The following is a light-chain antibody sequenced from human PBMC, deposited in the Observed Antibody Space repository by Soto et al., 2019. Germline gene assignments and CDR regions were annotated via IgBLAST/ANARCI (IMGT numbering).Light chain of an antibody. Sequence: DLQLTQSPSFLSASVGDRVTITCRASQGISSYLVWYQQKPGKAPKLLIYGASTLQSGVPSRFSGSGSGTEFTLTISSLQPEDFATYYCQQLNDYPLTFGGGTKVEIK. J-gene: IGKJ4*01. CDR3: QQLNDYPLT. CDR2: GAS. V-gene: IGKV1-9*01. CDR1: QGISSY.